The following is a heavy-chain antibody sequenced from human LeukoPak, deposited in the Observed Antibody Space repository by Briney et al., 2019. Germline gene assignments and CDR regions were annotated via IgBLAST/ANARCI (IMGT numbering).Heavy chain of an antibody. CDR1: GGSIRDSY. D-gene: IGHD2-8*01. V-gene: IGHV4-59*01. Sequence: SETLSLTCTVSGGSIRDSYWAWIRQPPGTGLEWIGYISYSGSTNYNPSLESRVSMSLAASKNQFSLKLSSVTAADTAMYYCAKNEGRYDGVGRYITTADYWGQGTLVTVSS. J-gene: IGHJ4*02. CDR2: ISYSGST. CDR3: AKNEGRYDGVGRYITTADY.